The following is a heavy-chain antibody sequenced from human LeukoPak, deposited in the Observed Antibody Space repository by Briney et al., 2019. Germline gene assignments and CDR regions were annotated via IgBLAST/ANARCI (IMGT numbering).Heavy chain of an antibody. V-gene: IGHV3-7*01. CDR2: IKQDGTVQ. J-gene: IGHJ6*02. CDR1: GFTFSNFW. Sequence: GGSLRLSCTASGFTFSNFWMGWVRQAPGKGLQWLANIKQDGTVQHYVDSVKGRFTISRDNAKNSLFLQMNSLRAEDTALYYCARDYTATGAMDVWGQGTTVTVS. D-gene: IGHD2-21*02. CDR3: ARDYTATGAMDV.